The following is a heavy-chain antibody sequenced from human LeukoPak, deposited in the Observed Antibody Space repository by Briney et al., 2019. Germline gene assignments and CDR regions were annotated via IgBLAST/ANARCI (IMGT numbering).Heavy chain of an antibody. V-gene: IGHV1-2*06. CDR1: GYTFTDYY. J-gene: IGHJ4*02. Sequence: ASVKVSCKASGYTFTDYYVHWVRQAPGQGLEWMGRNSLDSGGTKYAQKFQGRVTMTRDTSISTAYMELSGLKSDDTAVYYCAKDRDFWSGYPDYWGQGTLVTVSS. CDR2: NSLDSGGT. CDR3: AKDRDFWSGYPDY. D-gene: IGHD3-3*01.